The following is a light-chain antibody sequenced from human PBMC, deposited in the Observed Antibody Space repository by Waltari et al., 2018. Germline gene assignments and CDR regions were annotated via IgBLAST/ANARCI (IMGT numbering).Light chain of an antibody. J-gene: IGKJ5*01. CDR1: QSIASN. CDR2: EAS. Sequence: EVVITQSPATLSLFPGERATLPCRASQSIASNLAWYQQKPAQAPRLLIYEASTRATGISARFRGSGSGAEFTLTISSLQSEDSAVYYCQQYNRWPPITFGQGTRLEIK. V-gene: IGKV3-15*01. CDR3: QQYNRWPPIT.